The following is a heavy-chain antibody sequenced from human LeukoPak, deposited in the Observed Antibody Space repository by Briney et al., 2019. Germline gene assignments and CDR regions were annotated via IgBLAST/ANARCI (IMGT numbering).Heavy chain of an antibody. CDR1: GFTFSTFD. CDR3: VKGRAAAGRFDY. Sequence: GGSLRLSCSASGFTFSTFDMHWVRQAPGKGLEYVSGIGGFGGGTYYADCVRGRFTISRDNSKNMLYLQMSSLRAEDTAVYYCVKGRAAAGRFDYWGQGTLVTVSS. D-gene: IGHD6-25*01. J-gene: IGHJ4*02. CDR2: IGGFGGGT. V-gene: IGHV3-64D*06.